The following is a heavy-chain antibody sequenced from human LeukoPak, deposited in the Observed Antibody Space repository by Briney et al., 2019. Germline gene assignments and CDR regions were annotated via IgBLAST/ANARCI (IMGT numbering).Heavy chain of an antibody. CDR1: GFIFSNYG. CDR3: AKSRAPTAAPDAFHI. CDR2: IAHGGSNE. D-gene: IGHD1-14*01. V-gene: IGHV3-30*02. Sequence: GGSLRLSCAASGFIFSNYGIHWVRQAPGKGLEWVAFIAHGGSNEYYADSVKGRFTISRDNSKNSLYLQMTSLRVEDTAVYYCAKSRAPTAAPDAFHIWGQGTMVTVSS. J-gene: IGHJ3*02.